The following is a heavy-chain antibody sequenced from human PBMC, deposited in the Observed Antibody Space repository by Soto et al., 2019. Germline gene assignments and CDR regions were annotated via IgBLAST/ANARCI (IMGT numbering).Heavy chain of an antibody. CDR3: ATWAPEDCPSGVCYGRSYYGLDV. V-gene: IGHV3-23*01. D-gene: IGHD2-8*01. CDR1: GFTFSSYA. CDR2: ISGSSDTT. J-gene: IGHJ6*02. Sequence: EVQLLESGGGLVQPGGSLRLSCAASGFTFSSYAMSWVRQAPGKGLEWVSGISGSSDTTYYADSVKGRFSISRDSSKNTLPLQTTSLGAEDTAVYNCATWAPEDCPSGVCYGRSYYGLDVWGQGTTVTVSS.